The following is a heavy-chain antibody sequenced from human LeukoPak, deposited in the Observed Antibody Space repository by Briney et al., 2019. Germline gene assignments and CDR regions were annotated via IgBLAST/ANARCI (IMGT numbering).Heavy chain of an antibody. CDR2: ISGSGGST. CDR3: AKDRGSGYYPRLLPRYYFDY. CDR1: GFTFSSYA. V-gene: IGHV3-23*01. J-gene: IGHJ4*02. Sequence: GGSLRLSCAASGFTFSSYAMSWVRQAPGKGLEWVSAISGSGGSTYYADSVKGRFTISRDNSKNTLYLQMNSLRAEDTAVYYCAKDRGSGYYPRLLPRYYFDYWGQGTLVTVSS. D-gene: IGHD3-3*01.